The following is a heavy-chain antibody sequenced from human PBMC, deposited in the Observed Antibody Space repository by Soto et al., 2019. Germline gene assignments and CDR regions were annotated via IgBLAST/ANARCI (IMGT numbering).Heavy chain of an antibody. CDR1: GYSFTSYW. Sequence: PGESLKISCKGSGYSFTSYWIGWARQMPGKGLEWMGIIYPGDSDTRYSPSFQGQVTISADKSISTAYLQWSSLKASDTAMYYCARCIAARLPASYYYYYGMDVWGQGTTVPVSS. V-gene: IGHV5-51*01. J-gene: IGHJ6*02. CDR2: IYPGDSDT. D-gene: IGHD6-6*01. CDR3: ARCIAARLPASYYYYYGMDV.